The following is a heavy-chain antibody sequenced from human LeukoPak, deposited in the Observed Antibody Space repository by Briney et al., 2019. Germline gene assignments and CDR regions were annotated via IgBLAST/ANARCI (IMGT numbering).Heavy chain of an antibody. CDR2: ISPNSGDT. CDR3: ARGVGTTGTTLFDRNYYYYGMDV. V-gene: IGHV1-2*02. D-gene: IGHD1-1*01. CDR1: GYTFTGYL. J-gene: IGHJ6*02. Sequence: ASVKVSCKASGYTFTGYLMHWVRQAPGQGLEWMGWISPNSGDTKYAQNFQGRVTMTRDTSISTAYMELSRLRSDDTAVYYCARGVGTTGTTLFDRNYYYYGMDVWGQGTTVTVSS.